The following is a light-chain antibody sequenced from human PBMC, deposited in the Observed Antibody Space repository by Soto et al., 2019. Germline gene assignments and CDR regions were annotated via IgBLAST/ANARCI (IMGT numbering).Light chain of an antibody. CDR1: RSNIGSSI. Sequence: QSVLTQPPSLSGTPGQTVTISCVGSRSNIGSSIVHWYQQLPGAAPKHLIYMNNQRPSGIPDRFSGSKSGISASLVISGLRSEDEADYYCVAWDDNLSARVFGGGTKLTVL. CDR3: VAWDDNLSARV. J-gene: IGLJ3*02. V-gene: IGLV1-47*01. CDR2: MNN.